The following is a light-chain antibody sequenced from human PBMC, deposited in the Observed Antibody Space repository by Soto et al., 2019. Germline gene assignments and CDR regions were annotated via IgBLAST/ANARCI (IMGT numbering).Light chain of an antibody. CDR1: DNIHIY. CDR2: DSS. V-gene: IGKV3-11*01. Sequence: EVMLTQSPATLSLSPGERATLSCRASDNIHIYLAWYQQKPGQPPRLLIHDSSNRATGIPARFSGSGSGTDFTLPISSLEPEDVAVYYCQQRYNWPPMTFGQGTRLDIK. CDR3: QQRYNWPPMT. J-gene: IGKJ5*01.